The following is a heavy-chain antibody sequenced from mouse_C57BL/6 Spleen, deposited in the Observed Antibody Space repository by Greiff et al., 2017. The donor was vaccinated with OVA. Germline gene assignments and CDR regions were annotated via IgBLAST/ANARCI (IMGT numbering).Heavy chain of an antibody. Sequence: VQLQQSGAELVRPGASVKLSCTASGFNIKDDYMHWVKQRPEQGLEWIGWIDPENGDTEYASKFQGKATITAATSSNTASLPLISLTSEDTAVYSCATAYYYGSGYGWYFDVWGTGTTVTVSS. V-gene: IGHV14-4*01. CDR3: ATAYYYGSGYGWYFDV. J-gene: IGHJ1*03. CDR2: IDPENGDT. D-gene: IGHD1-1*01. CDR1: GFNIKDDY.